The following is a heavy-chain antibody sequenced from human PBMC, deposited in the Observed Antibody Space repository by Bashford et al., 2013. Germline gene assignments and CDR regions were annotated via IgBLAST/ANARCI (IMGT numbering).Heavy chain of an antibody. CDR3: ARAYYYDSSGYYNFDY. D-gene: IGHD3-22*01. CDR2: IYYSGST. CDR1: GGSISSYY. V-gene: IGHV4-59*01. Sequence: SSETLSLTCTVSGGSISSYYWSWIRQPPGKGLEWIGYIYYSGSTNYNPSLKSRVTISVDTSKNQFSLKLSSVTAADTAVYYCARAYYYDSSGYYNFDYWGQGTLVTVSS. J-gene: IGHJ4*02.